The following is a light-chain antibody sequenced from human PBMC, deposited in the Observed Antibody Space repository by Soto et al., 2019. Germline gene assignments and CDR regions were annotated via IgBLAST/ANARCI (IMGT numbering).Light chain of an antibody. V-gene: IGKV1-5*03. J-gene: IGKJ1*01. CDR3: HQYNSYSET. CDR2: EAS. Sequence: DIQMTQSPSTLSASVGDRVTITCRASQSISTWLAWYQQKSGKAPKLLIYEASSLGSGVPSRFSGSGSGTEFTLTISRLQPDDFATYYCHQYNSYSETFGQGT. CDR1: QSISTW.